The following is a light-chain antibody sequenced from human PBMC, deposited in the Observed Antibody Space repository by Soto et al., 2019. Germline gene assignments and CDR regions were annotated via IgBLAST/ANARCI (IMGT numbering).Light chain of an antibody. Sequence: IELTQSPSSLSASVGDRVTITCRASQGISSYLACYQQKPGKAPKLLIYAASTLQSGVPSRYSGSGSGTDCTLTISSLQPEDFATYYCQQLNSYPWTFGQGTKVEIK. J-gene: IGKJ1*01. CDR2: AAS. CDR1: QGISSY. CDR3: QQLNSYPWT. V-gene: IGKV1-9*01.